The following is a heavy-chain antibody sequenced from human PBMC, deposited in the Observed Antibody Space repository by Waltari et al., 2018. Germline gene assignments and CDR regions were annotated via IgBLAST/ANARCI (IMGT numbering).Heavy chain of an antibody. CDR2: IIPIFGTA. CDR3: ASSPPPDYGDYLEYFQH. CDR1: GGTFSSYA. D-gene: IGHD4-17*01. Sequence: QVQLVQSGAEVKKPGSSVKVSCKASGGTFSSYAISWVRQAPGQGVEWMGRIIPIFGTANYAQKFQVRVTITADKSTMTAYMELSSLRSEDTAVYYCASSPPPDYGDYLEYFQHWGQGTLVTVSS. J-gene: IGHJ1*01. V-gene: IGHV1-69*08.